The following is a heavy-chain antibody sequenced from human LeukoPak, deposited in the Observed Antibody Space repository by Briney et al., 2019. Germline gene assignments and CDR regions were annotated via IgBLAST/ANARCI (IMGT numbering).Heavy chain of an antibody. Sequence: SETLSLTCTVSGGSISSYYWSWIRQPPGKGLEWIGYIYYSGSTNYNPSLKSRVTISVDTSKNQFSLKLSSVTAADTAVYYCASYGYSSGWYEFDYWGQGTLVTVSS. CDR3: ASYGYSSGWYEFDY. D-gene: IGHD6-19*01. V-gene: IGHV4-59*01. CDR2: IYYSGST. CDR1: GGSISSYY. J-gene: IGHJ4*02.